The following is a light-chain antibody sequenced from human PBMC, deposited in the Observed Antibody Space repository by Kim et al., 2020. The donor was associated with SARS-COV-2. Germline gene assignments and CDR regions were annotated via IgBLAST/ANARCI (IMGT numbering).Light chain of an antibody. CDR3: SSYIRGSTNYV. Sequence: SITTSCSGTTSDVGGYKYVSWYQQHHGKAPKLVIYEVGNRPSGVSIRFSGSKSGNTASLPISGLQAEDEADYYCSSYIRGSTNYVFGTGTKVTVL. CDR2: EVG. J-gene: IGLJ1*01. V-gene: IGLV2-14*01. CDR1: TSDVGGYKY.